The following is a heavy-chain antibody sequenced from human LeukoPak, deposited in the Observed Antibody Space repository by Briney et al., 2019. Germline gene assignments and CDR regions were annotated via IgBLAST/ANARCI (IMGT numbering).Heavy chain of an antibody. CDR2: INHSGST. D-gene: IGHD3-22*01. CDR3: ARVQMVVVKSRRRKYYFDY. J-gene: IGHJ4*02. Sequence: SETLSLTCAVYGGTFSGYYWGWIRQPPGKGLEWIGEINHSGSTNYNPSLKSRVTISVDTSKDQFSLKLSSVTAADTAVYYCARVQMVVVKSRRRKYYFDYWGQGTLVTVSS. CDR1: GGTFSGYY. V-gene: IGHV4-34*01.